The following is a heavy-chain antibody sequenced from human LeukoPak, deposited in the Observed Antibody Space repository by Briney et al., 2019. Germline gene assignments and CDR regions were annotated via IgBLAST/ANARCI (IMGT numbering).Heavy chain of an antibody. J-gene: IGHJ4*02. D-gene: IGHD6-19*01. CDR3: ARWYSSGWYSDY. V-gene: IGHV3-21*06. CDR1: GFSFSTYS. CDR2: VSGTSEYI. Sequence: PGGSLRLSCAASGFSFSTYSMIWVRQAPGKGLEWVSSVSGTSEYIYYADSVRGRFTISRDNAKNTVYLQMNSLRAEDTAVYYCARWYSSGWYSDYWGQGTLVTVSS.